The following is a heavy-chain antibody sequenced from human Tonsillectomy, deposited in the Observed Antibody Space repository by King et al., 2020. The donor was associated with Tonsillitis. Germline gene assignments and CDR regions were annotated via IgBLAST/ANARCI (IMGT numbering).Heavy chain of an antibody. CDR1: GFTFSTYG. J-gene: IGHJ6*02. D-gene: IGHD3-9*01. V-gene: IGHV3-30*18. CDR2: ISYDGSNK. Sequence: VQLVESGGGVVQPGRSLRLSCAASGFTFSTYGMHWVRQAPGKGLEWVAVISYDGSNKYYADSVKGRFTISRDNSKNTLYLQMNSLRAEDTAVYYCAKDARYCGWFPHMDVWGQGTTVTVSS. CDR3: AKDARYCGWFPHMDV.